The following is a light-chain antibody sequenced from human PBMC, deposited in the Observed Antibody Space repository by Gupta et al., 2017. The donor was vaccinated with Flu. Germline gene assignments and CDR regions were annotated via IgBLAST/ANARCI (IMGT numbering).Light chain of an antibody. J-gene: IGKJ2*01. Sequence: DIVMTQSPYLLAVSLGERATINCKSSQSLWDSVKKKNYLAWYQQKPGQPPKLLIYWASTRETGVPDRFSGRGSGTDFTLTISSRETEDVAIYYCHQEDSTPYIFGQGTKMAIK. CDR2: WAS. CDR1: QSLWDSVKKKNY. CDR3: HQEDSTPYI. V-gene: IGKV4-1*01.